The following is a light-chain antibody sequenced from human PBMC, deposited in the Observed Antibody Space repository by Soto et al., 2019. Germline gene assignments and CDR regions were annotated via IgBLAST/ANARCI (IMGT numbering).Light chain of an antibody. Sequence: DIQMTQSPSTLSASVGDRVTITCRASQSISSWLAWYQQKPGKAPKLLIYKASSLESGVPSRFSGSGSGTESTLTISSLQPDDFATYYYQQYNSYSSTFGGGTKVDIK. CDR3: QQYNSYSST. V-gene: IGKV1-5*03. CDR1: QSISSW. J-gene: IGKJ4*01. CDR2: KAS.